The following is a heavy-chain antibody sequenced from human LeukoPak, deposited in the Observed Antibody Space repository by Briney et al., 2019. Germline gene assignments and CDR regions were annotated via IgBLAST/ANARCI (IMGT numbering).Heavy chain of an antibody. CDR1: GGSISSYY. J-gene: IGHJ4*02. V-gene: IGHV4-59*01. CDR2: INNSGST. Sequence: PSETPSLTCSVSGGSISSYYWSWIRQPPGKGPEWIGYINNSGSTNYNPSVKSRVTISVDTSKKQFSLRLSSVTTADTAVYYCAKDRSPRGYSYGYFDYWGQGILVTVSS. CDR3: AKDRSPRGYSYGYFDY. D-gene: IGHD5-18*01.